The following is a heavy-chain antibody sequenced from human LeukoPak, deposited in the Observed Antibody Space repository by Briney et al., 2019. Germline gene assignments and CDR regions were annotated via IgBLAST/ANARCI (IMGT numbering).Heavy chain of an antibody. D-gene: IGHD2-21*02. J-gene: IGHJ4*02. CDR3: ARTDQAYCGGDCYSVYFDY. CDR2: IYYSGST. Sequence: SETLSLTCTASGGSISSYYWSWIRQPPGKGLEWIGYIYYSGSTNYNPSLKSRVTISVDTSKNQFSLKLSSVTAADTAVYYCARTDQAYCGGDCYSVYFDYWGQGALVTVSS. V-gene: IGHV4-59*01. CDR1: GGSISSYY.